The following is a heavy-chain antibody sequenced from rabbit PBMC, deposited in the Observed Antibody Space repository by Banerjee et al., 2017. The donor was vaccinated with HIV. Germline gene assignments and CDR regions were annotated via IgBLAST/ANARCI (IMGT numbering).Heavy chain of an antibody. CDR1: GFTLSSYR. Sequence: QEQLEESGGDLVKPGASLTLTCTASGFTLSSYRICWVRQAPGKGLEWIACIYDVFWLSSWARGRFTISKTSSTTVTLQMTSLTAADTATYFCARAGYAGYGYAHYFNLWGPGTLVTVS. CDR3: ARAGYAGYGYAHYFNL. V-gene: IGHV1S45*01. J-gene: IGHJ4*01. D-gene: IGHD6-1*01. CDR2: IYDVFWLS.